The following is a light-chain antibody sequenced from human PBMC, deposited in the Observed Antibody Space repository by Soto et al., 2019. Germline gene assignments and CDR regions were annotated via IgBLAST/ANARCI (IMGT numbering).Light chain of an antibody. V-gene: IGKV3-20*01. Sequence: EIVLTQSPGTLSLSPGERATLSWRASQRVSSSSLAWDQQKPGQAPRLLIYGASTRATGIPARVSGSGSGTEFTLTISSLQPDDFATYYCQQYNSYSEAFGQGTKVELK. CDR1: QRVSSSS. CDR3: QQYNSYSEA. J-gene: IGKJ1*01. CDR2: GAS.